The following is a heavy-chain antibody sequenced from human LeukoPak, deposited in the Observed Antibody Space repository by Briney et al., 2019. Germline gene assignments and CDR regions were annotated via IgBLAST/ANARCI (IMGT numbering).Heavy chain of an antibody. D-gene: IGHD3-22*01. J-gene: IGHJ4*02. CDR2: IIPIFGTA. Sequence: SVKVSCTASGGTFSSYAISWVRQAPGQGLEWMGGIIPIFGTANYAQKFQGRVTITADESTSTAYMELSSLRSEDTAVYYCARVPESYYDSSGYYYDPYFDYWGQGTLVTVSS. CDR1: GGTFSSYA. CDR3: ARVPESYYDSSGYYYDPYFDY. V-gene: IGHV1-69*13.